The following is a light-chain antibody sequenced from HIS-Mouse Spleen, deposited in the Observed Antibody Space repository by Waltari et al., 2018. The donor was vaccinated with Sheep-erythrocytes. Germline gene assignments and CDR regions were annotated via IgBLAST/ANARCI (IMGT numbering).Light chain of an antibody. CDR3: CSYAGSYNHV. CDR2: DVS. V-gene: IGLV2-11*01. J-gene: IGLJ1*01. CDR1: SSDVGGYNY. Sequence: QSALTQPRSVSGSPGQSVTISCPGTSSDVGGYNYVSWYQQHPGKAPKLMNYDVSKRPPGVPDRFSGSKSGNTASLTISGLQAEDEADYYCCSYAGSYNHVFATGTKVTVL.